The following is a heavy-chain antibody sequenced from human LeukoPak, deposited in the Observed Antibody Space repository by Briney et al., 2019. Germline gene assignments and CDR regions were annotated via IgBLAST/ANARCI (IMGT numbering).Heavy chain of an antibody. J-gene: IGHJ4*02. CDR1: GFTFSSYS. CDR3: ARGFMHTFDY. D-gene: IGHD3-16*01. Sequence: PGGSLRLSCAASGFTFSSYSMNWVRQAPGKGLEWVSSISSSSSYIYYADSVNGRFTISRDNAKNSLYLQMNSLRAEDTAVYYCARGFMHTFDYWGQGTLVTVSS. CDR2: ISSSSSYI. V-gene: IGHV3-21*01.